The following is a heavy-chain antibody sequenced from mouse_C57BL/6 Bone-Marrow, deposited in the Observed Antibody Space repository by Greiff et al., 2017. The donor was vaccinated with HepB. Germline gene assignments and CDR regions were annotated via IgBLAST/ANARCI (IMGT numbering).Heavy chain of an antibody. CDR2: INPHNGGT. CDR3: ARRTFYYFDY. V-gene: IGHV1-26*01. Sequence: EVQLQQSGPELVKPGASVKISCKASGYTFTDYYMNWVKQSHGKSLEWIGDINPHNGGTSYNQKFKGKATLTVDKSSSTAYMELRSLTSEDSAVYYCARRTFYYFDYWGQGTTLTVSS. CDR1: GYTFTDYY. J-gene: IGHJ2*01.